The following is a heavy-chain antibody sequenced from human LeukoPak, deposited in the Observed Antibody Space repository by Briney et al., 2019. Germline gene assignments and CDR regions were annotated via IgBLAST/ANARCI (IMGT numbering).Heavy chain of an antibody. D-gene: IGHD3-9*01. Sequence: PGGSLRLSCAASGFTFSSYWMHWVRQAPGKGLVGVSRINTEGSTTSYADSVKVRFTISRDNATNTLYLQMNSLRAEDTALYYCARVNYDILTGYYNPFYFDYWGQGTLVTVSS. CDR2: INTEGSTT. V-gene: IGHV3-74*01. CDR3: ARVNYDILTGYYNPFYFDY. CDR1: GFTFSSYW. J-gene: IGHJ4*02.